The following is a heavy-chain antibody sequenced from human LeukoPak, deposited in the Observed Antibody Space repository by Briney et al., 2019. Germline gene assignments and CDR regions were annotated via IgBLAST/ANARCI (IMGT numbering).Heavy chain of an antibody. J-gene: IGHJ4*02. CDR3: AKGKVRGVPNY. V-gene: IGHV3-53*01. CDR1: GFTVSGNY. D-gene: IGHD3-10*01. CDR2: IYSGGNT. Sequence: GGSLRLSCEASGFTVSGNYMNWIRQAPGEGLEWVSVIYSGGNTYYADSVKGRFTISRDNSKNTLYLQMNSLRAEDTAVYYCAKGKVRGVPNYWGQGTLVTVSS.